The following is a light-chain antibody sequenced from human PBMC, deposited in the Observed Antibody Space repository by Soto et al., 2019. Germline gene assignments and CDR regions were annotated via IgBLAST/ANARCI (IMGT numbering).Light chain of an antibody. CDR1: QSVSSY. CDR2: DTS. J-gene: IGKJ3*01. CDR3: HQRTIGPRSFT. Sequence: EIVLTQSPATLSLSPGERATLSCRASQSVSSYLAWYQQKPGQAPRLLIYDTSKRVTGIPARFSGSGSGADFALTISSLGPEDFGFYYCHQRTIGPRSFTFRPGTKVDIK. V-gene: IGKV3-11*01.